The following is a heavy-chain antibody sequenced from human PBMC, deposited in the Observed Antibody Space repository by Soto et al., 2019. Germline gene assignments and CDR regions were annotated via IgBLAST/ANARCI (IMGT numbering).Heavy chain of an antibody. CDR2: ISHDGNNE. CDR1: GFTLSSSALRYA. V-gene: IGHV3-30-3*02. Sequence: GGSLRLSCTTSGFTLSSSALRYALHWIRQAPGKGFEWVALISHDGNNEYYADSVKGRFTISRDNSKNTLSLQMNGLRSEDTAVYYCARTRQSGGYWSGFEAFTTYGMDVWGQGTTLTVSS. D-gene: IGHD3-3*01. CDR3: ARTRQSGGYWSGFEAFTTYGMDV. J-gene: IGHJ6*02.